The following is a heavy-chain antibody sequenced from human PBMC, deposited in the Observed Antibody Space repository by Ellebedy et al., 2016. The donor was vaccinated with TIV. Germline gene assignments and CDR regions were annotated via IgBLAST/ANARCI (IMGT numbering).Heavy chain of an antibody. V-gene: IGHV3-7*01. Sequence: GESLKISCAASGFTFSSDWMSWARQAPGKGLEWVANIKQDGSEKYYLDSVKGRFTISRDNAKNSLYLQMNSLRAEDTAVYYCAGIADVRFDPWGQGTLVSVSS. D-gene: IGHD3-10*02. CDR2: IKQDGSEK. J-gene: IGHJ5*02. CDR3: AGIADVRFDP. CDR1: GFTFSSDW.